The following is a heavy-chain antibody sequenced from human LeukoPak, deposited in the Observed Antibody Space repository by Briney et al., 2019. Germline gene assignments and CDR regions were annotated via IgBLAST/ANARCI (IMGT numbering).Heavy chain of an antibody. J-gene: IGHJ4*02. CDR1: GFTFSSYA. D-gene: IGHD6-13*01. Sequence: GRSLRLSCAASGFTFSSYAMHWVRQAPGKGLEWVAVISYDGSNKYYADSVKGRFTISRDNSKNTLYLQMNSLRAEDTAVYYCAKDGYSSIPGFHFEYWGQGTPVTVSS. V-gene: IGHV3-30-3*01. CDR3: AKDGYSSIPGFHFEY. CDR2: ISYDGSNK.